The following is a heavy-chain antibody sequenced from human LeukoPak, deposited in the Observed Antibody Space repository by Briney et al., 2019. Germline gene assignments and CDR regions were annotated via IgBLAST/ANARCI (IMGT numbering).Heavy chain of an antibody. CDR1: GFTFSSYA. V-gene: IGHV3-23*01. CDR3: AKLPYFAYFDY. J-gene: IGHJ4*02. Sequence: GGSLRLSCAASGFTFSSYAMNWVRQAPGKGLEWVSAISGSGGSIYYADSVKGRFTISRGNSKNTLYLQMNSLRAEDTAVYHCAKLPYFAYFDYWGQGTLVSVSS. D-gene: IGHD3-9*01. CDR2: ISGSGGSI.